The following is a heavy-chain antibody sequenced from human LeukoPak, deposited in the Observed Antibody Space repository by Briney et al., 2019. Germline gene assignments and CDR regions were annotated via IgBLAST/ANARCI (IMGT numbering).Heavy chain of an antibody. D-gene: IGHD1-20*01. CDR3: AREYNWNYYYYMDV. J-gene: IGHJ6*03. Sequence: ASVKVSCKASGYTFTSYGISWVRQAPGQGLEWMGWISAYNGNTNYAQKLQGRVTMTTDTSTSTAYMELRSLSSDDTAVYYCAREYNWNYYYYMDVWGKGTTVTVSS. V-gene: IGHV1-18*01. CDR2: ISAYNGNT. CDR1: GYTFTSYG.